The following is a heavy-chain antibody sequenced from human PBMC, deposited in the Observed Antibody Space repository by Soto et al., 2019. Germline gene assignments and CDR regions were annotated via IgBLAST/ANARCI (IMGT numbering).Heavy chain of an antibody. CDR3: ARDRPYYDILTGYYFNWFDP. D-gene: IGHD3-9*01. CDR2: IYYSGST. J-gene: IGHJ5*02. Sequence: QVQLQESGPGLVKPSETLSLTCTVSGGSISSYYWSWIRQPPGKGLEWIGYIYYSGSTNYNPSLKSRVTISVDTSKNQFSLKLSSVTAADTAVYYCARDRPYYDILTGYYFNWFDPWGQGTLVTVSS. V-gene: IGHV4-59*01. CDR1: GGSISSYY.